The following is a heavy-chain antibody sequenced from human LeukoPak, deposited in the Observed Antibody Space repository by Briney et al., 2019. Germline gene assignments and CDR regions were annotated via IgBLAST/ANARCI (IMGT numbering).Heavy chain of an antibody. CDR2: IYYSGST. D-gene: IGHD6-19*01. CDR3: ARHPSAVAGKTFDC. CDR1: GGSISSYY. V-gene: IGHV4-59*08. Sequence: LETLSLTCTVSGGSISSYYWSWIRQPPGKGLEWIGYIYYSGSTNYNPSLKSRVTISVDTSNNQFSLKLSSVTAADTAVYYCARHPSAVAGKTFDCWGQGTLVTVSS. J-gene: IGHJ4*02.